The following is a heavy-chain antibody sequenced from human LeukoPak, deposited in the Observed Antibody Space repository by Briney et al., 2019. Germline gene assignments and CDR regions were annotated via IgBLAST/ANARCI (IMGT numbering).Heavy chain of an antibody. D-gene: IGHD2-2*01. CDR2: IYYSGST. Sequence: SETLSLTCTVSGGSISSYYWSWIRQPPGKGLEWIGYIYYSGSTNYNPSLKSRVTISVDTSKNQFSLKLSSVTAADTAVYYCARDYCSSTSCLFDYWGQGTLVTVSS. CDR1: GGSISSYY. CDR3: ARDYCSSTSCLFDY. V-gene: IGHV4-59*01. J-gene: IGHJ4*02.